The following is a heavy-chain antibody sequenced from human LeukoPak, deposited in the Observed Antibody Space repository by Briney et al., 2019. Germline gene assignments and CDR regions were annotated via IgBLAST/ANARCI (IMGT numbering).Heavy chain of an antibody. CDR1: GFTFTTFA. J-gene: IGHJ4*02. CDR3: AKGIVPGIGVAADY. D-gene: IGHD6-19*01. V-gene: IGHV3-23*01. Sequence: GGSLKLSCTTSGFTFTTFAMSWVRQAPGQGLEWVSTISRGSDTYYADPVKGRYTISRDNSKNTLYLQMNSLRVEDTAVYYCAKGIVPGIGVAADYWGQGTLVPVSS. CDR2: ISRGSDT.